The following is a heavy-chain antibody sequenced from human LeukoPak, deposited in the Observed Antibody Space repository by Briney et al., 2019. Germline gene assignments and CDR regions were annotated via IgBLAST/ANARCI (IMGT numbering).Heavy chain of an antibody. CDR1: GGSISSYY. V-gene: IGHV4-59*01. D-gene: IGHD1-26*01. J-gene: IGHJ3*02. CDR3: ARDSIVGATLVAFDI. Sequence: SETLSLTCTVSGGSISSYYWSWIRQPPGKGLEWIGYIYYSGSTNYNPSLKSRVTISLDTSKNQFSLKLSSVTASDTAVYYCARDSIVGATLVAFDIWGQGTMATVSS. CDR2: IYYSGST.